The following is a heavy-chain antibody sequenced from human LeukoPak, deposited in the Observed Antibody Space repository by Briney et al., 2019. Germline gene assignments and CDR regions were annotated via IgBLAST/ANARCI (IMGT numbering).Heavy chain of an antibody. CDR3: ATDRRYSYDFDY. D-gene: IGHD5-18*01. J-gene: IGHJ4*02. CDR1: GYTLTELS. Sequence: ASVKVSCKVSGYTLTELSMHWVRQAPGKGLEWMGGFDPEGGETIYAQKFQGRVTMTEDTSTDTAYMELSSLRSEDTAVYYCATDRRYSYDFDYWGQGTLVTVSS. CDR2: FDPEGGET. V-gene: IGHV1-24*01.